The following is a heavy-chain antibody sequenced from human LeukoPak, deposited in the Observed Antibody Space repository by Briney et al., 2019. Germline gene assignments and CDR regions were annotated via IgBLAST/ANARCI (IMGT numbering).Heavy chain of an antibody. Sequence: GGSLRLSCAASGLTFNNYAMSWVRQAPGKGLEWVSGISVSGDSTYYADSVKGRFTISRDNSKNTLYLQMNSLRAEDTALYYCAKNRGNWYYFDYWGQGTLVTVSS. J-gene: IGHJ4*02. CDR1: GLTFNNYA. V-gene: IGHV3-23*01. CDR3: AKNRGNWYYFDY. CDR2: ISVSGDST. D-gene: IGHD1-20*01.